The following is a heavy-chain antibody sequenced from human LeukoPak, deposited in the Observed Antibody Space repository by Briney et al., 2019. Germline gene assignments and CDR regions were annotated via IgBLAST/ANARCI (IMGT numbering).Heavy chain of an antibody. D-gene: IGHD3-3*01. V-gene: IGHV4-38-2*01. CDR3: ARYRSGYPDTLDY. Sequence: PSETLSLTCAVSGYSISSGYYWGWIRQPPGKGLEWIGSIYHSGSTYYNPSLKSRVTISVDTSKNQFSLKLSCVTAADTAVYYCARYRSGYPDTLDYWGQGTLVTVSS. CDR1: GYSISSGYY. J-gene: IGHJ4*02. CDR2: IYHSGST.